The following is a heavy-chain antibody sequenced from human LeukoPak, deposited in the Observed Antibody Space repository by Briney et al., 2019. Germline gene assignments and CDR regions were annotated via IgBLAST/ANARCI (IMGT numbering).Heavy chain of an antibody. J-gene: IGHJ1*01. CDR3: ARDERSGFDGYRPFQH. CDR2: IYYSGTT. Sequence: SETLSLTCTVSGGSISSHYWSWIRQPPGKGLEWIGYIYYSGTTNYNPSLKSRVTISVDTSKNQFSLKLSSVTPEDTAVYYCARDERSGFDGYRPFQHWGQGTLVTVSS. V-gene: IGHV4-59*11. CDR1: GGSISSHY. D-gene: IGHD3-16*02.